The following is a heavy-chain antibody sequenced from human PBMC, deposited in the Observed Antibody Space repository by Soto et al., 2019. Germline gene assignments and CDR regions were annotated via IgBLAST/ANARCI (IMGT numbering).Heavy chain of an antibody. CDR1: GFSFRTFA. CDR3: AXXXYG. V-gene: IGHV3-23*01. CDR2: IISTGIST. J-gene: IGHJ6*01. Sequence: EVQVLESGGDFIQPGGSLRLSCAASGFSFRTFAMTWVRQAPGKGLEWVSTIISTGISTYYADSVKGRFTISRANSKNTLYXXXXXXXXXXXXXXXXAXXXYG.